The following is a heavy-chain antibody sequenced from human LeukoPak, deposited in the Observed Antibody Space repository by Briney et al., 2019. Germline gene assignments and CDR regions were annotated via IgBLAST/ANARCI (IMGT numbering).Heavy chain of an antibody. J-gene: IGHJ6*03. CDR2: IYYSGST. D-gene: IGHD3-10*01. CDR3: ASMTYYYGSGSDYYYYYYMDV. Sequence: PSETLSLTCTVSGGSISTSNYYWGWIRQPPGKGLEWIGSIYYSGSTYYNPSLKSRVTLSVETSKNQFSLKLSSVTAADTAVYYCASMTYYYGSGSDYYYYYYMDVWGKGTTVTISS. CDR1: GGSISTSNYY. V-gene: IGHV4-39*01.